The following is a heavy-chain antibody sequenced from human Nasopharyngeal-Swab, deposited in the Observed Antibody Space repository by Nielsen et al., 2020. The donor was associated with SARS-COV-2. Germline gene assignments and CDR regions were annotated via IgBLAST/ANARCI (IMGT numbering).Heavy chain of an antibody. CDR3: ARRPLRPYSGYLY. CDR2: IGNNYYGETT. D-gene: IGHD5-12*01. J-gene: IGHJ4*02. V-gene: IGHV4-39*01. Sequence: SETLSLTCTVSGGPISSRDFSWDWIRQAPGKGLEWIGNIGNNYYGETTHYNPSLKSRLTISVDTSRNRFSLKVNSVTAEDTAVYYFARRPLRPYSGYLYWGQGSLVTVSS. CDR1: GGPISSRDFS.